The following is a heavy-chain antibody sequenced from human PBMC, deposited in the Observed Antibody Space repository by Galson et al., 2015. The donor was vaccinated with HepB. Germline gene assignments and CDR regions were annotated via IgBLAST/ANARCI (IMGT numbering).Heavy chain of an antibody. J-gene: IGHJ4*02. CDR3: ARGGRSSSWYLLDY. V-gene: IGHV4-34*01. CDR2: INHSGST. D-gene: IGHD6-13*01. Sequence: SETLSLTCAVYGGSFSGYYWSWIRQPPGKGLEWIGEINHSGSTNYNPSLKSRVTISVDTSKNQFSLKLSSVTAADTAVYYCARGGRSSSWYLLDYWGQGTLVTVSS. CDR1: GGSFSGYY.